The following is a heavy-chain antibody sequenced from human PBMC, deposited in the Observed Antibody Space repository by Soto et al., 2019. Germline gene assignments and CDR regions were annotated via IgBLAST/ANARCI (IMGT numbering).Heavy chain of an antibody. CDR2: IYWDDDK. CDR1: GFSLSTGGVG. CDR3: AREYYYDSNGLWFDP. Sequence: QITLKESGPTLVKPTQTLTLTCTLSGFSLSTGGVGVGWIRQPPGKALEWLALIYWDDDKRYSPSLKSRLTIXXDXSXXQVVLTMTNMDPVDTATYYCAREYYYDSNGLWFDPWGQGTLVTVSS. J-gene: IGHJ5*02. V-gene: IGHV2-5*02. D-gene: IGHD3-22*01.